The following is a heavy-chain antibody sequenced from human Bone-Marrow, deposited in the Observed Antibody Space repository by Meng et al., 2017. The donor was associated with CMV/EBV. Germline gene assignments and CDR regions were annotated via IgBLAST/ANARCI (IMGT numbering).Heavy chain of an antibody. Sequence: GESLKISRAASGFTFSSYAMHWVRQAPGKGLEWVAVISYDGSNKYYADSVKGRFTISRDNSKNTLYLQMNSLRAEDTAVYYCARGGDYDFWSGYLHCYGMDVWGQGTTVTVSS. CDR1: GFTFSSYA. J-gene: IGHJ6*02. V-gene: IGHV3-30-3*01. D-gene: IGHD3-3*01. CDR3: ARGGDYDFWSGYLHCYGMDV. CDR2: ISYDGSNK.